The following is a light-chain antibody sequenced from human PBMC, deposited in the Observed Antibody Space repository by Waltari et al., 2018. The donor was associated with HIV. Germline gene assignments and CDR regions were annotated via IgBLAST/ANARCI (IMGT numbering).Light chain of an antibody. CDR1: QGVSSN. Sequence: EVVMTQSPATLSVSPGERATLSCRASQGVSSNLAWHQQKPGQAPRLLIYGASTRATGIPARFRGSGAGTEFTLTISSLQSEDFSVYYCQQYNDWPLTFGGGTKVEIK. J-gene: IGKJ4*01. CDR3: QQYNDWPLT. V-gene: IGKV3-15*01. CDR2: GAS.